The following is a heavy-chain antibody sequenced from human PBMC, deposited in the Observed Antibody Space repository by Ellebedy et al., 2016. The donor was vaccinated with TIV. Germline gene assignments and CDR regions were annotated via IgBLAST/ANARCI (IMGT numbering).Heavy chain of an antibody. Sequence: PGGSLRLSCEASGFIFSTYGMHWVRQAPGKGLEWVAFIWYDGGNKYYADSVKGRFTISRDNSKNTLYLQMNNLGAEDTAVFYCARNRHVELGDCLDYWGQGTLGTVSS. CDR2: IWYDGGNK. CDR1: GFIFSTYG. D-gene: IGHD2-21*02. CDR3: ARNRHVELGDCLDY. J-gene: IGHJ4*02. V-gene: IGHV3-33*01.